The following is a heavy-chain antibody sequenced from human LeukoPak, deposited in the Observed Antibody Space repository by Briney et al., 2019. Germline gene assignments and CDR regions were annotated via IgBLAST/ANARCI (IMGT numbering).Heavy chain of an antibody. CDR1: GLTFSRHA. D-gene: IGHD4-17*01. Sequence: GGSLRLSCAASGLTFSRHAMSWVRQAPGMGLEWVSGISASGESTYYADSVKGRLTISRDNSKNTLYLLMNSLRAEDTAVYICTSVSRYGDSFFDCWGQGTLVTVSS. V-gene: IGHV3-23*01. CDR2: ISASGEST. J-gene: IGHJ4*02. CDR3: TSVSRYGDSFFDC.